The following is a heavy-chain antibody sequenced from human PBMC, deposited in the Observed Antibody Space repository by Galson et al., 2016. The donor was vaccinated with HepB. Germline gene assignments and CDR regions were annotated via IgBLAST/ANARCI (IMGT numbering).Heavy chain of an antibody. Sequence: SLRLSCAASGFTFISYAMHWGRQAPGKGLEWVTVVSYDDRDESYADSVQGRFTISKENSKNTIYLQMNSLSAEDTDVYFCAKDHARLGSGRYSAFNYWGPGTLVTVSS. CDR2: VSYDDRDE. CDR3: AKDHARLGSGRYSAFNY. CDR1: GFTFISYA. V-gene: IGHV3-30*14. J-gene: IGHJ4*02. D-gene: IGHD1-26*01.